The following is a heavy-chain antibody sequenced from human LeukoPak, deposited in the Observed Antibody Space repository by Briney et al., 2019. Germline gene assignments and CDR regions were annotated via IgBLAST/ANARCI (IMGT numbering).Heavy chain of an antibody. Sequence: GGSLRLSCAASGFTFSRYAMHWVRQAPGKGLEYVSGVSSNGRRTYYADFVKGRFTISRDDSKNTLYLQMGSLRVEDMAVYYCGRDRGYSYGYENWSDPWGQGTLVTVSS. CDR2: VSSNGRRT. V-gene: IGHV3-64*02. D-gene: IGHD5-18*01. J-gene: IGHJ5*02. CDR1: GFTFSRYA. CDR3: GRDRGYSYGYENWSDP.